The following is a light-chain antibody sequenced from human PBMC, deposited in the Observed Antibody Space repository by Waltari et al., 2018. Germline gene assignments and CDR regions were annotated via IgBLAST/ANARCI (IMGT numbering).Light chain of an antibody. CDR3: QVYSRYSDPYV. V-gene: IGLV3-21*02. CDR1: NIGTKG. Sequence: YVLTQPPSVSVAPGQTARITCGGNNIGTKGVHWYQQKPGQAPVLVVYDNTDRPSGIPGRFSGSNSGNTATLTISRVEAGDEADYYCQVYSRYSDPYVFGSGTQVTVL. J-gene: IGLJ1*01. CDR2: DNT.